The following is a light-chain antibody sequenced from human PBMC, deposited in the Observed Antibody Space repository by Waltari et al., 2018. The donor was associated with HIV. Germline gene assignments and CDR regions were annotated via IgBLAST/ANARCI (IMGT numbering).Light chain of an antibody. CDR3: SSYTNRDTVV. CDR2: EVS. V-gene: IGLV2-14*03. CDR1: SSDVGGYQY. Sequence: QSALSQPASVSGSFGQSITISCTGTSSDVGGYQYVSWYQQQPGKAPKLLISEVSNRPVGFSRRFSGAKSGNTASLTIFWLQAEDEADYYCSSYTNRDTVVFGGGTKLTVV. J-gene: IGLJ2*01.